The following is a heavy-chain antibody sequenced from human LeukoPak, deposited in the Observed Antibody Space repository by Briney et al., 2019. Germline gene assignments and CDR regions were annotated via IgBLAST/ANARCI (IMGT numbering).Heavy chain of an antibody. CDR3: ARVLGFLESPDAFDI. Sequence: ASVKVSCKASGYTFTGYYMHWVRQAPGQGLEWMGWINPNSGGTNYAQKFQGRVTMTRDTSISTAYMELSRLRSDDTAVYYCARVLGFLESPDAFDIWGQGTMVTVSS. CDR2: INPNSGGT. CDR1: GYTFTGYY. D-gene: IGHD3-3*01. J-gene: IGHJ3*02. V-gene: IGHV1-2*02.